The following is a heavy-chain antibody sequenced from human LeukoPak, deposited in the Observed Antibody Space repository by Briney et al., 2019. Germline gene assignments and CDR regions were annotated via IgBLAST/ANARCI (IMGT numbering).Heavy chain of an antibody. CDR1: GYTFSDYY. CDR3: ARAGVWDYSDTSGYHNGAFDI. CDR2: INPNSGGT. D-gene: IGHD3-22*01. Sequence: ASVKVSCKASGYTFSDYYIHWVRQAPGQGLEWMGRINPNSGGTNNAQKFQGRVTMTRDTSISTAYMELSRLRSDDTALYYCARAGVWDYSDTSGYHNGAFDIWGQGTMVTVSS. J-gene: IGHJ3*02. V-gene: IGHV1-2*06.